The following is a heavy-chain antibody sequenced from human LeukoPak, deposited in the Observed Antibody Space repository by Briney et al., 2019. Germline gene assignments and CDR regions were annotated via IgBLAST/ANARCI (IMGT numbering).Heavy chain of an antibody. CDR1: GGSISSYY. CDR2: TYTSGST. V-gene: IGHV4-4*07. CDR3: ARVNVVVPAALHWFDP. D-gene: IGHD2-2*01. Sequence: PSETLSLTCTVSGGSISSYYWSWIRQPAGKGLEWIGRTYTSGSTNYNPSLKSRVTISVDTSKNQFSLKLSSVTAADTAVYYCARVNVVVPAALHWFDPWGQGTLVTVSS. J-gene: IGHJ5*02.